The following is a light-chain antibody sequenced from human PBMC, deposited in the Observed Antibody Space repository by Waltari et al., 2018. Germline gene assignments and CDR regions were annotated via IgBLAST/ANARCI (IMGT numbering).Light chain of an antibody. CDR2: GDS. V-gene: IGKV3-20*01. CDR1: QSISRY. CDR3: QHHFRLPAT. Sequence: IMLTQSPGTLSLSPGERATLSCRASQSISRYLAWYQQKPGQAPRLLIYGDSTRDTGIPERFSGSGSGTDFSLTISGLEPEDSAVYYCQHHFRLPATFGQGTKVEIK. J-gene: IGKJ1*01.